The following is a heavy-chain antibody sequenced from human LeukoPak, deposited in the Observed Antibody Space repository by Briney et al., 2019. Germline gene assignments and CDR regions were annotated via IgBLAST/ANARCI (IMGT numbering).Heavy chain of an antibody. J-gene: IGHJ4*02. D-gene: IGHD5-18*01. CDR1: GYTFTGYY. CDR3: ARDFYGGYSYGPFDY. V-gene: IGHV1-2*02. Sequence: ASVKVSCKASGYTFTGYYLHWVRQTPGQGLEWMGWINPNSGGTNFAQKFQARVTMTRDTSITTAYMELSRLRSDDTAVYYCARDFYGGYSYGPFDYWGQGALVPVSS. CDR2: INPNSGGT.